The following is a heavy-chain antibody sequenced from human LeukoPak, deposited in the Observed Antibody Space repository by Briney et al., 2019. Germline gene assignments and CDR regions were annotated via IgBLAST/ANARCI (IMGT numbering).Heavy chain of an antibody. CDR3: ARDIVVVPAAMVRFYYYGMDV. D-gene: IGHD2-2*01. CDR2: ISSSGSTI. V-gene: IGHV3-11*01. Sequence: GGSLRLSCAASGFTFSDYYMSWIRQAPGKGLEWVSYISSSGSTIYYADSVKGRFTISRDNAKNSLYLQMNSLRAEDTAVYYCARDIVVVPAAMVRFYYYGMDVWGQGTTVTVSS. J-gene: IGHJ6*02. CDR1: GFTFSDYY.